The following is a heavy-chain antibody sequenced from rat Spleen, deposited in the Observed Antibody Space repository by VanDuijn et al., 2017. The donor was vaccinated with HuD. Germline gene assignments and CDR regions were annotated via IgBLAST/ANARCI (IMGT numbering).Heavy chain of an antibody. D-gene: IGHD1-12*02. CDR3: AADYFDGTYYPFDY. CDR1: GFTFSDYA. CDR2: ISPGGVST. Sequence: EVQLVESGGGLVQPGRSLKFSCAASGFTFSDYAMAWVRQAPKKGLEWVTSISPGGVSTFYRDSVKGRFPISRDNAKSTLYLQMDSLRSEDTATYYCAADYFDGTYYPFDYWGQGIMVTVSS. V-gene: IGHV5-17*01. J-gene: IGHJ2*01.